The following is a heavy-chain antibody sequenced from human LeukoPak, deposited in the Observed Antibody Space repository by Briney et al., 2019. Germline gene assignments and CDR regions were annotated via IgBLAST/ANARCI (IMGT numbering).Heavy chain of an antibody. CDR1: GFTFSSYS. Sequence: GGSLRLSCAASGFTFSSYSMNWVRQAPGKGLEWVSSISSSSSYIYYADSVKGRFTISRDNSKNTLYLQMNSLRAEDTAVYYCAKGQRLLLDYWGQGTMVTVSS. CDR3: AKGQRLLLDY. J-gene: IGHJ3*01. V-gene: IGHV3-21*01. CDR2: ISSSSSYI. D-gene: IGHD2/OR15-2a*01.